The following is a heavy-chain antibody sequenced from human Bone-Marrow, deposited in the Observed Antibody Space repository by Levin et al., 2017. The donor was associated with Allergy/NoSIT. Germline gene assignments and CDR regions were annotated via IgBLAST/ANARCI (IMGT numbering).Heavy chain of an antibody. CDR1: GFSLTSSGVS. J-gene: IGHJ4*02. D-gene: IGHD3-9*01. CDR2: IYWDDDK. Sequence: SGPTLVKPTQTLTLTCSFSGFSLTSSGVSVAWIRQPPGKALEWLALIYWDDDKISIPSLKSRLTVAKGTSKNQVVLTMTNMDPMDTGTYYCAHSDGFGWFRFWGPGTLVTVPA. CDR3: AHSDGFGWFRF. V-gene: IGHV2-5*02.